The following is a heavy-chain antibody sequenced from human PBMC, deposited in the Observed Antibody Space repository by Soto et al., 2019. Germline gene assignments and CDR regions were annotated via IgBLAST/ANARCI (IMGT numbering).Heavy chain of an antibody. Sequence: EVLLLESGGGLVQPGGSLRLSCAASGFTFSFYPMSWVRQAPGKGLEWVSGISSSAGTTYYADPVKGRFTISRDNSKNTLYLQMDSLRAEDTAVYFCAKDSGLPVFGGLIHALDIWGQGTLVTVSS. CDR1: GFTFSFYP. D-gene: IGHD3-3*01. CDR2: ISSSAGTT. CDR3: AKDSGLPVFGGLIHALDI. V-gene: IGHV3-23*01. J-gene: IGHJ3*02.